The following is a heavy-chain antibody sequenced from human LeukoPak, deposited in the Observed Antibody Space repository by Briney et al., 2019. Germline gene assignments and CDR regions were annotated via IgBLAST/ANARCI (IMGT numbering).Heavy chain of an antibody. D-gene: IGHD1-20*01. V-gene: IGHV1-2*02. J-gene: IGHJ4*02. CDR2: INPNSGGT. CDR3: ARDTSITGTTGGY. CDR1: GYTFTGYY. Sequence: ASVKVSCKASGYTFTGYYMHWVRQAPGQGLEWMGWINPNSGGTNYAQKFQGRVTMTRDTSISTAYMELSRLRSDDTAVYYCARDTSITGTTGGYWGRGTLVTVSS.